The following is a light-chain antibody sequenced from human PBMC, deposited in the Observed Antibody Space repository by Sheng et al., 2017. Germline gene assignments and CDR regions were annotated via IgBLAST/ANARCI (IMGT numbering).Light chain of an antibody. CDR3: SSYTSSFSWV. V-gene: IGLV2-14*03. J-gene: IGLJ3*02. CDR1: SSDIGGYDY. Sequence: QSALSQPASVSGSPGQSITISCTGTSSDIGGYDYVSWYQQHPGRAPKLLIYDVNDRPSGVSDRFSGFKSGNTASLTISGLQAEDESDYYCSSYTSSFSWVFGGGTKVTVL. CDR2: DVN.